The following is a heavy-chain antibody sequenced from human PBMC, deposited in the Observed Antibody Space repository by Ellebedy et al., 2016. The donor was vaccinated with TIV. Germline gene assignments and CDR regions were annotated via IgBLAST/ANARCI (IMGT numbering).Heavy chain of an antibody. Sequence: SETLSLXXTVSGGSISGYYWSWIRQPPGKGLEWIGYIYYSGSTNYNPSLKSRVTISVDTSKNQFSLKLSSVTAADTAVYYCARGGTVAGTEWFDPWGQGTLVTVSS. V-gene: IGHV4-59*01. D-gene: IGHD6-19*01. CDR1: GGSISGYY. J-gene: IGHJ5*02. CDR2: IYYSGST. CDR3: ARGGTVAGTEWFDP.